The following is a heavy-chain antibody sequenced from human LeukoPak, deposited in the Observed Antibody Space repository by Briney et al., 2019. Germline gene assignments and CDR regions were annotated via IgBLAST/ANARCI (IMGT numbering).Heavy chain of an antibody. CDR2: ISSSSSYI. V-gene: IGHV3-21*01. CDR3: ASQATKIRVPDY. Sequence: PGGSLRLSCAASGFTFSSYSMNWVRQAPGKGLEWVSSISSSSSYIYYADLVKGRFTISRDNAKNSLYLQMNSLRAEDTAVYYCASQATKIRVPDYWGQGTVVTVSS. D-gene: IGHD2-8*01. J-gene: IGHJ4*02. CDR1: GFTFSSYS.